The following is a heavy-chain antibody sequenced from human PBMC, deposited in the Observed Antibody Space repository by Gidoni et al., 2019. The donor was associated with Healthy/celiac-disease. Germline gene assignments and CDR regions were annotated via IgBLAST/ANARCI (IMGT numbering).Heavy chain of an antibody. J-gene: IGHJ6*02. CDR2: MNPNSGNT. D-gene: IGHD3-9*01. CDR3: ARALNILTCYYNPTDYYYYYYGMDV. CDR1: GYTFTSYD. V-gene: IGHV1-8*01. Sequence: QVQLVQSGAEVKKPGASVKVSCKASGYTFTSYDIKRVRQATGQGLEWMGWMNPNSGNTGYAQKFQGRVTMTRNTSISTAYMELSSLRSEDTAVYYCARALNILTCYYNPTDYYYYYYGMDVWGQGTTVTVSS.